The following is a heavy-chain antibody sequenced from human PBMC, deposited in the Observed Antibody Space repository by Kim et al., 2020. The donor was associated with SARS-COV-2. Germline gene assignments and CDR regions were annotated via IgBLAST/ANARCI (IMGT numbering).Heavy chain of an antibody. J-gene: IGHJ6*02. D-gene: IGHD3-16*02. Sequence: SETLSLTCTVSGGSISSYYWSWIRQPPGKGLEWIGYIYYSGSTNYNPSLKSRVTISVDTSKNQFSLKLSSVTAADTAVYYCARDRVITFGGVIAYYYGMDVWGQGTTVTVSS. CDR3: ARDRVITFGGVIAYYYGMDV. V-gene: IGHV4-59*13. CDR1: GGSISSYY. CDR2: IYYSGST.